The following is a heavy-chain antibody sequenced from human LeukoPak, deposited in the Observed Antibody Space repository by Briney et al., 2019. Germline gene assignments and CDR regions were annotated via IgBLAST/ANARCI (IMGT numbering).Heavy chain of an antibody. CDR1: GGSISSYY. CDR2: IYYSGST. D-gene: IGHD3-9*01. Sequence: SETLSLTCTVSGGSISSYYWSWIRQPPGKGLEWIGYIYYSGSTNYNPSLKSRVTISVDTSNNQFSQKLSSVTAADTAVYYCARGDDIFTGYGLYGMDVWGQGTTVTVSS. CDR3: ARGDDIFTGYGLYGMDV. J-gene: IGHJ6*02. V-gene: IGHV4-59*01.